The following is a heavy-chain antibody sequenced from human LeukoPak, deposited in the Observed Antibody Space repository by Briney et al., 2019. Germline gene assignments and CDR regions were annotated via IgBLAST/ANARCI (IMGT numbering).Heavy chain of an antibody. Sequence: SVKVSCKASGGTFSSYAISWVRQAPGQGLEWMGGIIPIFGTANYAQKFQGRVTITTDESTSTAYMELSSLRSEDTAVYYCARDGPGGGVFDYWGQGTLVTVSS. J-gene: IGHJ4*02. CDR3: ARDGPGGGVFDY. D-gene: IGHD3-16*01. CDR1: GGTFSSYA. V-gene: IGHV1-69*05. CDR2: IIPIFGTA.